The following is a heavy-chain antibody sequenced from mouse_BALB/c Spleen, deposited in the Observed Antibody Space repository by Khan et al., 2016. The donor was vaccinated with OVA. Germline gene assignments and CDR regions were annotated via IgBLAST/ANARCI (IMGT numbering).Heavy chain of an antibody. Sequence: QVQLQQPGAELVKPGASVILSCKTTGYTFTTYWMHWVKQRPGQGLEWIGEINPSNGRTNYNEKFKSKATLTVDKSSSTAYMQLSSLTSEDSADYYCGRLYYSWLADWGQGTLVSVSA. CDR3: GRLYYSWLAD. D-gene: IGHD2-1*01. CDR2: INPSNGRT. CDR1: GYTFTTYW. J-gene: IGHJ3*01. V-gene: IGHV1S81*02.